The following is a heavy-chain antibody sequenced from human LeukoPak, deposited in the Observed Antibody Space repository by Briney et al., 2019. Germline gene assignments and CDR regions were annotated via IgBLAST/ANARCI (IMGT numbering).Heavy chain of an antibody. CDR1: GFTFATYW. CDR2: INSDGSIT. CDR3: ARDAVDTANAV. Sequence: SGGSLRLSCAASGFTFATYWMHWVRHAPGKGLVWVSHINSDGSITSYADSVKGRFTISRDNAKNTLYLQMDSPRAEDTAVYYCARDAVDTANAVWGQGTTVTVSS. D-gene: IGHD5-18*01. V-gene: IGHV3-74*01. J-gene: IGHJ6*02.